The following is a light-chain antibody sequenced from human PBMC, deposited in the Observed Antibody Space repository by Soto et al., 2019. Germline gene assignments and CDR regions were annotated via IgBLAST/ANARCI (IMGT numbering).Light chain of an antibody. Sequence: EIVLTQSPGTLSLSPGERATLSCRASQSVSDSYLAGYQQKPGQAPRLLIYASSRATGIPDRFSGSGSGTDFTLSISRLESEDFAVYYCQHYGTSALFGPGTRVDIK. V-gene: IGKV3-20*01. J-gene: IGKJ3*01. CDR2: AS. CDR1: QSVSDSY. CDR3: QHYGTSAL.